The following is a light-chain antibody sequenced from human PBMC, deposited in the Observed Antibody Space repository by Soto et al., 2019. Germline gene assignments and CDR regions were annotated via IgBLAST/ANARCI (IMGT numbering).Light chain of an antibody. V-gene: IGKV3-11*01. Sequence: EIVLTQSPATLSLSPGERATLSCRASQSVSSYLAWYQQKPGQAPRLLIYDASNRATGIPARFSGSGSGTGFTLTISSLEPEDVAVYYCQQRSNWPRTFGQGTKLEIK. CDR3: QQRSNWPRT. CDR2: DAS. CDR1: QSVSSY. J-gene: IGKJ2*01.